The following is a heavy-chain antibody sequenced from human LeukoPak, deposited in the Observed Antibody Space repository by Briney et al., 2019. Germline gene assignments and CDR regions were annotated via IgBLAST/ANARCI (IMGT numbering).Heavy chain of an antibody. CDR1: GFTVSNTY. Sequence: GGSLRLSCAASGFTVSNTYMTWVRQAPGKGLEWVSVIYSAVTTDYADSVKGRFTISRDNSKNTLYLQMNSLRAEDTAVYYCARDGRYGDYVGYWGQGTLVTVSS. J-gene: IGHJ4*02. CDR2: IYSAVTT. CDR3: ARDGRYGDYVGY. D-gene: IGHD1-26*01. V-gene: IGHV3-53*01.